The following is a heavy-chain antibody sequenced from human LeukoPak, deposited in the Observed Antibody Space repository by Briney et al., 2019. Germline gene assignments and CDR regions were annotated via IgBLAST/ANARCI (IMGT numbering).Heavy chain of an antibody. Sequence: GGSLRLSCAASGFTFSSYAMHWVRQAPGKGLEWVTFIRYDGNNKYYADSVKGRFTISRDNSKNTLYLQMNSLRAEDTAVYYCARGEWGTGYYSDYWGQGTLVTVSS. CDR1: GFTFSSYA. CDR2: IRYDGNNK. D-gene: IGHD3/OR15-3a*01. V-gene: IGHV3-30*02. CDR3: ARGEWGTGYYSDY. J-gene: IGHJ4*02.